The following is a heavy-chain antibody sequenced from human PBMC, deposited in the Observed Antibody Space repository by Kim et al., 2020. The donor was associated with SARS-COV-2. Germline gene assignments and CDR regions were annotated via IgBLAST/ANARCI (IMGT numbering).Heavy chain of an antibody. J-gene: IGHJ6*02. V-gene: IGHV3-30*18. CDR3: AKEYNYGDYGDPMDV. CDR1: GFTFSSYG. CDR2: ISYDGSNK. D-gene: IGHD4-17*01. Sequence: GGSLRLSCAASGFTFSSYGMHWVRQAPGKGLEWVAVISYDGSNKYYADSVKGRFTISRDNSKNTLYLQMNSLRAEDTAVYYCAKEYNYGDYGDPMDVWGQGTTVTVSS.